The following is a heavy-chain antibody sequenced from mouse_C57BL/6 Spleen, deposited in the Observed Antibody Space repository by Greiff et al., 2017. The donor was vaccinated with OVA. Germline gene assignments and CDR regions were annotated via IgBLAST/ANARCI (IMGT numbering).Heavy chain of an antibody. Sequence: EVQLQESGPGLVKPSQSLSLTCSVTGYSITSGYYWNWIRQFPGNKLEWMGYISYDGSNNYNPSLKNRISITRDTSKNQFFLKLNSVTTEDTATYYCAREGIYYDLYYFDYWGQGTTLTVSS. CDR2: ISYDGSN. CDR1: GYSITSGYY. CDR3: AREGIYYDLYYFDY. J-gene: IGHJ2*01. V-gene: IGHV3-6*01. D-gene: IGHD2-4*01.